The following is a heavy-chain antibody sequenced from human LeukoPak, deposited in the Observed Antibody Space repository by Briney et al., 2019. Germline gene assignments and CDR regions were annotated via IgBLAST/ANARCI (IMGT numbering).Heavy chain of an antibody. D-gene: IGHD3-22*01. CDR1: GYTFTGYY. J-gene: IGHJ4*02. V-gene: IGHV1-18*04. Sequence: ASVKVSCKTSGYTFTGYYMHWVRQAPGQGLEWMGWISAYNGNTNYAQKLQGRVTMTTDTSTSTAYMELRSLRSDDTAVYYCARTITMTNNFDYWGQGTLVTVSS. CDR2: ISAYNGNT. CDR3: ARTITMTNNFDY.